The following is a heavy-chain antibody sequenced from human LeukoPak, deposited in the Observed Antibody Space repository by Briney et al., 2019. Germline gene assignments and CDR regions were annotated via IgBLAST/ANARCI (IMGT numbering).Heavy chain of an antibody. J-gene: IGHJ4*02. V-gene: IGHV3-9*01. Sequence: PGGSLRLSCAASGFTFDGYAMHWVRQAPGKGLEWVSGISWNSGSIGYADSVKGRFTISRDNAKNSLYLQMNSLRAEDTALYYCAKDFSSSWASFDYWGQGTLVTVSS. CDR1: GFTFDGYA. CDR3: AKDFSSSWASFDY. D-gene: IGHD6-13*01. CDR2: ISWNSGSI.